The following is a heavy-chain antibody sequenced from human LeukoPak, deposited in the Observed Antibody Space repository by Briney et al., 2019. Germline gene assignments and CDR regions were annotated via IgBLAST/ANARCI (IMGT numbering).Heavy chain of an antibody. CDR3: ARDDSGFGKYSFAF. Sequence: SETLSLTCTVSGGPISSHYWSWIRQPAGEGLEWIGRIYANGGTKYNPSLKSRVTMSVDTSKNQFSLILTSVTAADAAVYFCARDDSGFGKYSFAFWGQGTLVTVSS. D-gene: IGHD5-12*01. V-gene: IGHV4-4*07. CDR1: GGPISSHY. J-gene: IGHJ4*02. CDR2: IYANGGT.